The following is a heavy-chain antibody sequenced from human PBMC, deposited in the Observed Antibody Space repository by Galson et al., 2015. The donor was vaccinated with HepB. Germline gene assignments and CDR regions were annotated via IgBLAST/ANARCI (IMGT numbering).Heavy chain of an antibody. V-gene: IGHV4-31*02. CDR2: IYYSGST. Sequence: VSGGSISSGGYYWSWIRQHPGKGLEWTGYIYYSGSTYYNPSLKSRVTISVDTSKNQFSLKLSSVTAADTAVYYCARGPTVVVFRGGRYYFDYWGQGTLVTVSS. CDR1: GGSISSGGYY. CDR3: ARGPTVVVFRGGRYYFDY. J-gene: IGHJ4*02. D-gene: IGHD4-23*01.